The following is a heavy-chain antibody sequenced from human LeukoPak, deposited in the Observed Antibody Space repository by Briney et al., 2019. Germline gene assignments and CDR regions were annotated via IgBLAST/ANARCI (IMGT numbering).Heavy chain of an antibody. J-gene: IGHJ4*02. CDR1: GFTFSTYS. D-gene: IGHD3-9*01. CDR3: ARGQTDYETLTGYLFFDY. Sequence: GGSLRLSCAASGFTFSTYSMNWVRQAPGKGLEWVSSISSSRSYIYYADSVKGRFTISRDSAKNSLYLQMNSLRAEDTAVYYCARGQTDYETLTGYLFFDYWGQGTLVTVSS. CDR2: ISSSRSYI. V-gene: IGHV3-21*01.